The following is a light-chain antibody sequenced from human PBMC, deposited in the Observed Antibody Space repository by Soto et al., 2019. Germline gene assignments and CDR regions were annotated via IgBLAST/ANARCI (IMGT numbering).Light chain of an antibody. Sequence: QSVLTQPPSASGTPGQRVTIACSGSSSNIGSTTVKWYQQLPGTAPKLRIYNNNQRPSGVPDRFSGSKSGTSASLAISGLQSEDEADYYYAAWDDSLNGVVFGGGTKLTVL. CDR2: NNN. J-gene: IGLJ3*02. V-gene: IGLV1-44*01. CDR1: SSNIGSTT. CDR3: AAWDDSLNGVV.